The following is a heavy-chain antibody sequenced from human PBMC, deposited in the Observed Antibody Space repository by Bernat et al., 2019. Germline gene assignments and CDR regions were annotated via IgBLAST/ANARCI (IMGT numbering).Heavy chain of an antibody. CDR1: GGSVSSGSYY. CDR3: ARGIAVAVTDGFDP. Sequence: QVQLQESGPGLVKPSETLSLTCTVSGGSVSSGSYYWSWIRQPPGKGLEWIGYIYYSGSTNYNPSLKSRVTISVDTSKNQFSLKLSSVTAADTAVYYCARGIAVAVTDGFDPWGQGTLVTVSS. CDR2: IYYSGST. J-gene: IGHJ5*02. D-gene: IGHD6-19*01. V-gene: IGHV4-61*01.